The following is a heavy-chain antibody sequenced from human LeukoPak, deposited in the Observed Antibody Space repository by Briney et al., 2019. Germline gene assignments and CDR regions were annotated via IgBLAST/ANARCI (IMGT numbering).Heavy chain of an antibody. D-gene: IGHD3-10*01. V-gene: IGHV3-11*05. CDR3: ARVILKYYGSGPFDY. CDR1: GFSFSGSY. J-gene: IGHJ4*02. CDR2: ISGSSSYT. Sequence: GGSLRLSCAASGFSFSGSYMTWISQAPGKGLEWVSWISGSSSYTNYADSVKGRFTISRDNAKNSLYLQMNSLRDEDTAVYYCARVILKYYGSGPFDYWGQGTLVTVSS.